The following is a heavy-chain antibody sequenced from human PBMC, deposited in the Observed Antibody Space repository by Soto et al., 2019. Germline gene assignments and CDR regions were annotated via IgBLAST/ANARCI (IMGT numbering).Heavy chain of an antibody. CDR1: GFTFSSYA. CDR3: AKRETGIAVAGCFDY. J-gene: IGHJ4*02. D-gene: IGHD6-19*01. CDR2: ISGSGGST. V-gene: IGHV3-23*01. Sequence: EVQLFESGGGLVQPGGSLRLSCAASGFTFSSYAMSWFRQAPGKGLEWVSAISGSGGSTYYADSVKGRFTISRDNSKKTLYLQMNSLRAEDTAVYYCAKRETGIAVAGCFDYWGQGTLVTVSS.